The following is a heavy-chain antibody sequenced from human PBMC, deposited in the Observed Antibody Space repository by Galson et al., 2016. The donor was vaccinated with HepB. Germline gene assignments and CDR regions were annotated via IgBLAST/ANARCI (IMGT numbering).Heavy chain of an antibody. Sequence: SETLSLTCTVSGGSIISYYWSWIRQSPGKGLECIGYIYYSGSTNYNPSLNSRATMSVDTSKNQFSLKLYSVTAADTAVYYCARGGSGTHYTFDYWGQGTLVTVSS. V-gene: IGHV4-59*01. J-gene: IGHJ4*02. CDR1: GGSIISYY. CDR3: ARGGSGTHYTFDY. D-gene: IGHD3-10*01. CDR2: IYYSGST.